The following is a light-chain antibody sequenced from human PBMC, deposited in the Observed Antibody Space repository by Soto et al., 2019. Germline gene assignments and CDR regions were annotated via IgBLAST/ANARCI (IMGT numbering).Light chain of an antibody. CDR3: MQALQTPRT. Sequence: DIVMTQSPLSLRATPGEPASISCRSSQSLLHSNGYNFLDWYVQKPGQSPQLLIYMGSNRASGVPDRFSGSGSGTDFTLKISRVEAEDVGVYYCMQALQTPRTFGQGTKVEIK. CDR2: MGS. CDR1: QSLLHSNGYNF. V-gene: IGKV2-28*01. J-gene: IGKJ1*01.